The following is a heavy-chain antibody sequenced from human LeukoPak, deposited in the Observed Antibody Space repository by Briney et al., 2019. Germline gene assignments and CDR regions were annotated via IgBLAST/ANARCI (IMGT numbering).Heavy chain of an antibody. CDR3: ARDRATWHWFDP. V-gene: IGHV4-34*01. J-gene: IGHJ5*02. Sequence: PSETLSLTCAVYGGSFSAYYWSWIRQPPGKGLEWIGEINHSGSTNYNPSLKSRVTISVDTSKNQFSLKLSSVTAADTAVYYCARDRATWHWFDPWGQGTLVTVSS. CDR2: INHSGST. CDR1: GGSFSAYY. D-gene: IGHD5-12*01.